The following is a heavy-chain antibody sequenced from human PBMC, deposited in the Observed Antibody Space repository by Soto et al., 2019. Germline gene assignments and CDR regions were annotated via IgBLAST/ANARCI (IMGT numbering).Heavy chain of an antibody. CDR3: AKDRQIQLWLFDY. CDR2: ISYDGSNK. J-gene: IGHJ4*02. CDR1: GFTFSSYG. Sequence: VQLVESGGGVVQPGRSLRLSCAASGFTFSSYGMHWVRQAPGKGLEWVAVISYDGSNKYYADSVKGRFTISRDNSKNTLYLQMNSLRAEDTAVYYCAKDRQIQLWLFDYWGQGTLVTVSS. D-gene: IGHD5-18*01. V-gene: IGHV3-30*18.